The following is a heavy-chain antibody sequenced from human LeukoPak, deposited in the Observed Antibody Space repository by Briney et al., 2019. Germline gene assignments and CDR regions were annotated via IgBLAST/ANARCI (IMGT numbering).Heavy chain of an antibody. J-gene: IGHJ6*02. Sequence: ASGKVSCKASGGTFSSYAISWVRQAPGQGLEWMGRIIPILGIANYAQKFQGRVTITADKSTSTAYMELSSLRSEDTAVYYCAESGRPYYCYGMDVWGQGTTVTVSS. CDR1: GGTFSSYA. CDR3: AESGRPYYCYGMDV. V-gene: IGHV1-69*04. CDR2: IIPILGIA.